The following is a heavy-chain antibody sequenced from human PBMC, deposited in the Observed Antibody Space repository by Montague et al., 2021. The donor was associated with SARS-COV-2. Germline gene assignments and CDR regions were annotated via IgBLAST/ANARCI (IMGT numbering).Heavy chain of an antibody. CDR1: GGSISRYS. CDR3: ARVGRGSSWYEVAFDI. CDR2: IYNSGST. J-gene: IGHJ3*02. V-gene: IGHV4-59*01. Sequence: SETLSLTCTASGGSISRYSWTWIRQPPGKGLEWIGHIYNSGSTNXNPSLTSRVTISVDTSKNQFSLKLSSVAAADTAVYYCARVGRGSSWYEVAFDIWGQGTMVTVSS. D-gene: IGHD6-13*01.